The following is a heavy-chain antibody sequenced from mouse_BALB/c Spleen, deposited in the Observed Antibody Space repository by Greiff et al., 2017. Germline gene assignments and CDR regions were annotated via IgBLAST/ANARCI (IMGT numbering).Heavy chain of an antibody. CDR3: ARRGRRLRAFDY. CDR2: IYPGDGDT. Sequence: QVQLKQSGAELARPGASVKLSCKASGYTFTSYWMQWVKQRPGQGLEWIGAIYPGDGDTRYTQKFKGKTTLTADKSSSTAYMQLSSLASEDSAVYYCARRGRRLRAFDYWGQGTTLTVSS. D-gene: IGHD2-2*01. V-gene: IGHV1-87*01. CDR1: GYTFTSYW. J-gene: IGHJ2*01.